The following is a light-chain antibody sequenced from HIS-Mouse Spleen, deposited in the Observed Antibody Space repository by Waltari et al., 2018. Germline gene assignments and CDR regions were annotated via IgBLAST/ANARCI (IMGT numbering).Light chain of an antibody. CDR1: ALPKKY. J-gene: IGLJ2*01. CDR3: YSTDSSGNHRV. V-gene: IGLV3-10*01. Sequence: SYELTQPPSGSVSPGQTARITCSGHALPKKYAYWYQQKSGQAPVLVIYEDSKRPSGIPERFSGSSSGTMATLTISGAQVEDEAAYYCYSTDSSGNHRVFGGGTKLTVL. CDR2: EDS.